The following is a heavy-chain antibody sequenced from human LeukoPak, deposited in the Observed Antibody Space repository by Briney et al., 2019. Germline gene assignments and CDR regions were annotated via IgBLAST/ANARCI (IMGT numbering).Heavy chain of an antibody. CDR1: GGTFSSYA. J-gene: IGHJ4*02. CDR2: IIPIFGTA. CDR3: ARDLAQVAGTDY. Sequence: GASVKVSCKASGGTFSSYAISWVRRAPGQGLEWMGGIIPIFGTANYAQKFQGRVTITADESTSTAYMELSSLRSEDTAVYYCARDLAQVAGTDYWGQGTLVTVSS. V-gene: IGHV1-69*13. D-gene: IGHD6-19*01.